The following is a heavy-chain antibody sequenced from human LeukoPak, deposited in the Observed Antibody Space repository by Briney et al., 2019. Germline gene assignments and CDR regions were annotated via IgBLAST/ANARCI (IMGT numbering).Heavy chain of an antibody. CDR2: IYYSGCT. Sequence: PSETLSLTCTVSGGSISSRSYYWGWTRQPPVKGLGWIGRIYYSGCTYYNPSLKSRVTISVDTSKHQFSLKLSSVTPADTAVYYCARQPSSSYHPLDYWGQGTLVTVSS. CDR3: ARQPSSSYHPLDY. CDR1: GGSISSRSYY. J-gene: IGHJ4*02. D-gene: IGHD6-13*01. V-gene: IGHV4-39*01.